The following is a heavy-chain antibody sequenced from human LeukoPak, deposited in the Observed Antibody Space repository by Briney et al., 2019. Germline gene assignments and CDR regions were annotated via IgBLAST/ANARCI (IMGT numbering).Heavy chain of an antibody. J-gene: IGHJ5*02. D-gene: IGHD3/OR15-3a*01. CDR3: TYLRTPYYNDKWLDP. V-gene: IGHV3-48*04. CDR1: GFTITSWS. Sequence: GGSLRLSCAVSGFTITSWSMNWVRQAPGKGLEWLSYISSGSSPIYYADSVKGRFTISRDDAKSLVYLQMNSLRAEDTAVYYCTYLRTPYYNDKWLDPWGQGALVTVSS. CDR2: ISSGSSPI.